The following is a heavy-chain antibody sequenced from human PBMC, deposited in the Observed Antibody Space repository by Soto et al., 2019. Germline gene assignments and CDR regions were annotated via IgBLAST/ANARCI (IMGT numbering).Heavy chain of an antibody. CDR3: ARARLTGYSGYDCDY. D-gene: IGHD5-12*01. CDR2: IIPIFGTA. V-gene: IGHV1-69*01. J-gene: IGHJ4*02. Sequence: QVQLVQSGAEVKKPGSSVQVSCKASGGTFSSYAISWVRQAPGQGLEWMGGIIPIFGTANYAQKFQGRVTITADESTRTAYMELSSLRSEDTAVDYCARARLTGYSGYDCDYWGQGTLVTVSS. CDR1: GGTFSSYA.